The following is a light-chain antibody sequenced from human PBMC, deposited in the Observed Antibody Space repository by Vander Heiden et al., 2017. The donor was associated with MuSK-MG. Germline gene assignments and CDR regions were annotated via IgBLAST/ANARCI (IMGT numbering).Light chain of an antibody. J-gene: IGKJ4*01. Sequence: EIVSTQSPATLSLSPGDRASLSCRASQSVNIYLAWYQQKPGQAPRLLIYDASTRATGIPDRFSGSGSGTDFTLTISSREPEDFAVYYCQQHLNWPPLTFGGGTKVEIK. CDR3: QQHLNWPPLT. V-gene: IGKV3-11*01. CDR2: DAS. CDR1: QSVNIY.